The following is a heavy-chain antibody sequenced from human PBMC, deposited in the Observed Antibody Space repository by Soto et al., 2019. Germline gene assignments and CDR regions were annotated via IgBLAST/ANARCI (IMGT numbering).Heavy chain of an antibody. CDR2: ISAYNGNT. J-gene: IGHJ6*02. D-gene: IGHD6-19*01. V-gene: IGHV1-18*01. Sequence: ASVKVSCKASGYTFTSYGISWVRQAPGQGLEWMGWISAYNGNTNYAQKLQGRVTMTTDTSTSTAYMELRSLRSDDAAVYYCARDPGIAQWLSYYYYGMDVWGQGTTVTVSS. CDR3: ARDPGIAQWLSYYYYGMDV. CDR1: GYTFTSYG.